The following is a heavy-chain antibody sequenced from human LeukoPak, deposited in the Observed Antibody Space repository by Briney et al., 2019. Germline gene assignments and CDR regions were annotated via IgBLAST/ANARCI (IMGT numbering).Heavy chain of an antibody. J-gene: IGHJ4*02. V-gene: IGHV1-24*01. Sequence: ASVKVSCKVSGYTLTELSMHWVRQAPGKGLEWMGGFDPEDGETIYAQKFQGRVTMTEDTSTDTAYMELSSLRSEDTAVYYCARFGSSGWYMASDDYWGQGTLVTVSS. CDR3: ARFGSSGWYMASDDY. CDR1: GYTLTELS. CDR2: FDPEDGET. D-gene: IGHD6-19*01.